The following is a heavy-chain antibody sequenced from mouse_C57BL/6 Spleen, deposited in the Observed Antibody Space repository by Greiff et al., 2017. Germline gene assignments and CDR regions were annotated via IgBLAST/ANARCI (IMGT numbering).Heavy chain of an antibody. J-gene: IGHJ4*01. CDR1: GYAFSSSW. Sequence: VQLQQSGPELVKPGASVKISCKASGYAFSSSWMNWVKQRPGKGLEWIGRIYPGDGDTNYNGKFKGKATLTADKSSSTAYMQLSSLTSEDSAVYFCARFGGDAMDYWGQGTSVTVSS. CDR3: ARFGGDAMDY. CDR2: IYPGDGDT. V-gene: IGHV1-82*01.